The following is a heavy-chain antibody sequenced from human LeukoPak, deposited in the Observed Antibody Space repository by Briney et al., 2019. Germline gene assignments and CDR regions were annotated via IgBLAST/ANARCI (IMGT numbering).Heavy chain of an antibody. CDR2: MSAYNGKT. CDR3: ARGMGYSYGPPQGAFDI. V-gene: IGHV1-18*01. D-gene: IGHD5-18*01. Sequence: ASVKVSCKASGYSFTSYGFNWVRQAPGQGLEWMGWMSAYNGKTNYAHSLQGRVTVTADTSTSTAYMELRSLRSEDTAVYYCARGMGYSYGPPQGAFDIWGQGTMVTVSS. J-gene: IGHJ3*02. CDR1: GYSFTSYG.